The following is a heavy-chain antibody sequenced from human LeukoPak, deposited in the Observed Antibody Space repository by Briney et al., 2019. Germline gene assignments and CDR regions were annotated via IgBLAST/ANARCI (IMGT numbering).Heavy chain of an antibody. Sequence: GSLRLSCAASGFTFSSYSMNWVRQAPGKGLEWIGEITHSGGTNYNSSLKSRVTISVDTSKNQFSLRLSSVTAADTAVYYCAAQTTVVTKGSFDYWGQGTLVTVSS. D-gene: IGHD4-17*01. CDR2: ITHSGGT. J-gene: IGHJ4*02. CDR3: AAQTTVVTKGSFDY. V-gene: IGHV4-34*08. CDR1: GFTFSSYS.